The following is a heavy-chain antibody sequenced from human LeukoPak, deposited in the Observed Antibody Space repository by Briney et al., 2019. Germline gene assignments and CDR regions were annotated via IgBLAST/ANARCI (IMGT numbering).Heavy chain of an antibody. V-gene: IGHV3-30-3*01. CDR3: ARAHYDSSGYFDY. CDR2: ISYDGSNK. D-gene: IGHD3-22*01. CDR1: GFTFSSYA. Sequence: GGSLRLSCAASGFTFSSYAMHWVRQAPGKGLEWVAVISYDGSNKYYADSVKGRFTISRDNSKNTLYLQMNSLRAEDTAVYYCARAHYDSSGYFDYWGQGTLVTVSS. J-gene: IGHJ4*02.